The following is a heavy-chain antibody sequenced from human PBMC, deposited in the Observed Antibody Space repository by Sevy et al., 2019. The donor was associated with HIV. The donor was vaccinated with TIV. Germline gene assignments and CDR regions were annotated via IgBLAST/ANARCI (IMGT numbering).Heavy chain of an antibody. Sequence: GGSLRLSCAASGFIFSDYYMSWIRQAPGKGLEWVSFSSSSGSTIYYADSVKGRFTISRDNAKKSGHLQINSLRAEDTAVYYCARGGDWNQAFFHHWGQGTLVTVSS. J-gene: IGHJ1*01. V-gene: IGHV3-11*01. CDR3: ARGGDWNQAFFHH. D-gene: IGHD1-1*01. CDR2: SSSSGSTI. CDR1: GFIFSDYY.